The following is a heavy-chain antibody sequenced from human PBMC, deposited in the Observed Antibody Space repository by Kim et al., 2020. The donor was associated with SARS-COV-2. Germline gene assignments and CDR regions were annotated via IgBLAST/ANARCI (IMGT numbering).Heavy chain of an antibody. D-gene: IGHD3-22*01. V-gene: IGHV1-69*13. J-gene: IGHJ4*02. CDR1: GGTFSIYA. CDR2: IIPIYTTA. Sequence: SVKVSCKASGGTFSIYAINWVRQAPGHGLEWMGGIIPIYTTANYAQKFQGRVTITADESTNTAYMELSSLRSEDTAVYYCARDLRRTFYDSSCYASGMDYWGQGTLVTVSS. CDR3: ARDLRRTFYDSSCYASGMDY.